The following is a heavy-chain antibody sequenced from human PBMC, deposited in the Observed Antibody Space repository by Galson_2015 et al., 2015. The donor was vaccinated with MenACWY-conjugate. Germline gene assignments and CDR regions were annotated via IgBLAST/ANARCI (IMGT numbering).Heavy chain of an antibody. J-gene: IGHJ4*02. CDR2: INRDGSAA. CDR1: GFTFSRYW. D-gene: IGHD2-2*01. CDR3: AVYCSSTRCYGASGGY. V-gene: IGHV3-74*01. Sequence: SLRLSCAASGFTFSRYWMHWVRQSPGKGLVWVSRINRDGSAADYADSVKGRFTISRDNAKDTLYLQMNSLRAEDTAVYYCAVYCSSTRCYGASGGYWGQGTLVTVSS.